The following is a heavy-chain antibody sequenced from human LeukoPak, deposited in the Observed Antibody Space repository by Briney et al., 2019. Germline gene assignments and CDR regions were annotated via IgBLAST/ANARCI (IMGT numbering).Heavy chain of an antibody. CDR1: GFTFSSYG. CDR3: AKDLGGTYWGGHYFDC. V-gene: IGHV3-30*18. D-gene: IGHD1-26*01. J-gene: IGHJ4*02. Sequence: PGGSLRLSCAASGFTFSSYGMHWVRQAPGKGLEWVAVISYDGSNKYYADSVKGRFTISRDNAKNSLYLQMSSLRPEDTALYYCAKDLGGTYWGGHYFDCWGQGTLVTVSS. CDR2: ISYDGSNK.